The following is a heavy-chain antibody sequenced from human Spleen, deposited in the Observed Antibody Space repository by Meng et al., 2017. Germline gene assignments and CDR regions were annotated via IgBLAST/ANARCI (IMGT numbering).Heavy chain of an antibody. D-gene: IGHD1-1*01. CDR2: TYYRSKWYD. Sequence: QVQLQQSGPGLVKPSQTLSLTGASSGDSVSSNTATWSWIRQSPSRGLEWLGRTYYRSKWYDDYALSVKSRITINPDTSKNQFSLQLNSVTPEDTAVYYCARGVNTGSYVYWFDPWGQGTLVTVSS. J-gene: IGHJ5*02. V-gene: IGHV6-1*01. CDR1: GDSVSSNTAT. CDR3: ARGVNTGSYVYWFDP.